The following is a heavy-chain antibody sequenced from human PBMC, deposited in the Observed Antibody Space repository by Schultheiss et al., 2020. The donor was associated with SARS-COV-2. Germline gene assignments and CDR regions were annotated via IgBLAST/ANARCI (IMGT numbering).Heavy chain of an antibody. Sequence: SLKISCAASGFTFDDYAMHWVRQAPGKGLEWVSGISWNSGSIGYADSVKGRFTISRDNSKNTLYLQMNSLRAEDTAVYYCAKDVTMVRGVIYYYYGMDVWGQGTTVTVSS. J-gene: IGHJ6*02. CDR3: AKDVTMVRGVIYYYYGMDV. V-gene: IGHV3-9*01. D-gene: IGHD3-10*01. CDR1: GFTFDDYA. CDR2: ISWNSGSI.